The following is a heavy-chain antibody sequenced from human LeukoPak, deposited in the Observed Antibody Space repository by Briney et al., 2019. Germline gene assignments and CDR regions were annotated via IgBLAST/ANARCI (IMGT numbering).Heavy chain of an antibody. CDR3: TRGPVGGFDA. V-gene: IGHV3-53*01. CDR1: GLTVSTNY. J-gene: IGHJ5*02. D-gene: IGHD1-26*01. Sequence: PGGSLRLSCSASGLTVSTNYLTWVRQAPGKGLEWVSLIYSGGNTYYADSVKGRFTISRDNSKNTLYLQMNSLRADGTAVYYCTRGPVGGFDAWGQGTLVTVSS. CDR2: IYSGGNT.